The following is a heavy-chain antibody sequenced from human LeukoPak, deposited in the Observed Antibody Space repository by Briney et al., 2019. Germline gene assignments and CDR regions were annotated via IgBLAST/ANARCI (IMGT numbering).Heavy chain of an antibody. Sequence: GGSLRLSCAASGFTFSSYEMHWVRQAPGKGLEWVSVVYGGDNTDYADSVKGRFTVSRDNSKNTLYLQMTSLRAEDTAVYYCARGGWLGSNYYPIDYWGQGTLVTVSS. CDR3: ARGGWLGSNYYPIDY. V-gene: IGHV3-66*01. D-gene: IGHD3-22*01. CDR1: GFTFSSYE. J-gene: IGHJ4*02. CDR2: VYGGDNT.